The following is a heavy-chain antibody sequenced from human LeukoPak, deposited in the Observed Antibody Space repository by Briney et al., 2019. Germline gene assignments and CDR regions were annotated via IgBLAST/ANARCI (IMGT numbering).Heavy chain of an antibody. CDR2: IYYSGST. CDR3: ARGVGATVAFDI. J-gene: IGHJ3*02. D-gene: IGHD1-26*01. CDR1: GGSISSGGYH. Sequence: SETLSLTCTVSGGSISSGGYHWSWIRQHPGKGLEWIGYIYYSGSTYYNPSLKSRVTISVDTSKNQFSLKLSSVTAADTAVYYCARGVGATVAFDIWGQGTMVTVSS. V-gene: IGHV4-31*03.